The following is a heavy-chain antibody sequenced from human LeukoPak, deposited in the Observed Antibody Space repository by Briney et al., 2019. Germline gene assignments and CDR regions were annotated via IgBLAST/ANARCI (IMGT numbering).Heavy chain of an antibody. V-gene: IGHV4-4*07. CDR2: IYNTGGT. J-gene: IGHJ4*02. D-gene: IGHD3-3*01. CDR3: AREMRTYIGSGYYYDS. CDR1: GGSIKNYF. Sequence: SETLSLTCTVSGGSIKNYFWAWIRQSAGKGLERIGRIYNTGGTDFNPSLKSRVTLSVDTSKNQFSLTLASVTAADTAVYYCAREMRTYIGSGYYYDSWGQGTLVTVSS.